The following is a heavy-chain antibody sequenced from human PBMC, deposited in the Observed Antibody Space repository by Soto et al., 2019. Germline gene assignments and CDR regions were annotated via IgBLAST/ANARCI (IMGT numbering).Heavy chain of an antibody. J-gene: IGHJ6*02. Sequence: QVQLVQSGAEVKKPGSSVKVSCKASGGTFSSYAISWVRQAPGQGLEWMGGIIPIFGTANYAQKFQGRVTITADETTDTAYKELSSLRSEETAVYYCARSSTVVTTGGNYYYYGMDVWGQGTTVTVSS. CDR2: IIPIFGTA. CDR1: GGTFSSYA. CDR3: ARSSTVVTTGGNYYYYGMDV. V-gene: IGHV1-69*01. D-gene: IGHD4-17*01.